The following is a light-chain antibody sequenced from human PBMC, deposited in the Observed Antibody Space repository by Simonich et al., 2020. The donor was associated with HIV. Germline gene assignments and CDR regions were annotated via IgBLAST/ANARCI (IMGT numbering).Light chain of an antibody. Sequence: EIVMTQSPATLSVSPVERATLSCRASQRVSSNLAWYQQKPGQAPRLLIYGASTRATGIPARCSGSGSGTEFTLTLCSMQSEDFAVYCGQQYNNLLTFGGGTKVEIK. CDR1: QRVSSN. CDR3: QQYNNLLT. V-gene: IGKV3-15*01. CDR2: GAS. J-gene: IGKJ4*01.